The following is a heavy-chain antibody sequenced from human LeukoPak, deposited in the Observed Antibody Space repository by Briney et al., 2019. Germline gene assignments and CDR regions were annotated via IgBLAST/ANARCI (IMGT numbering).Heavy chain of an antibody. V-gene: IGHV1-46*01. J-gene: IGHJ3*02. CDR2: INPSGGST. D-gene: IGHD3-9*01. CDR1: GYTFTSYY. CDR3: ARENVILTGYYNVDAFDI. Sequence: GASVKVSCKASGYTFTSYYMHWVRQAPGQGLEWMGIINPSGGSTSYAQKFQGRVTMTRDMSTSTVYMELSSLRSEDTAVYYCARENVILTGYYNVDAFDIWGRGTMVTVSS.